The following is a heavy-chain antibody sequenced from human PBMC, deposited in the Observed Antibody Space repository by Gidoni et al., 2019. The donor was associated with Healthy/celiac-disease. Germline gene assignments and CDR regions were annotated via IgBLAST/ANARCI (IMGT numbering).Heavy chain of an antibody. J-gene: IGHJ4*02. CDR3: ARGIVAVDY. CDR2: INHSGST. V-gene: IGHV4-34*01. Sequence: QVQLQQWGAGLLTPSETLSLTCAVYGGSFSGYYWSWIRQPPGKGREWIGEINHSGSTNYNPSLKSRVTISVDTSKNQFSLKLSSVTAADTAVYYCARGIVAVDYWGQGTLVTVSS. CDR1: GGSFSGYY. D-gene: IGHD3-22*01.